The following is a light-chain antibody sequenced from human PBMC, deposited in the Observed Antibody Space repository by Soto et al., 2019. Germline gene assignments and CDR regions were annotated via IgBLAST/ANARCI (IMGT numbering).Light chain of an antibody. CDR2: GVS. Sequence: EVVLTQSPDTLSLSPGDTATLSCRATQSLSRNYLGWYQQKPGQAPRLLIYGVSTRATGIPDRFSGSGSGTDFTLTISRLEPEDFAVYHCQQYDISPWTFGQGTKVEIK. J-gene: IGKJ1*01. CDR1: QSLSRNY. CDR3: QQYDISPWT. V-gene: IGKV3-20*01.